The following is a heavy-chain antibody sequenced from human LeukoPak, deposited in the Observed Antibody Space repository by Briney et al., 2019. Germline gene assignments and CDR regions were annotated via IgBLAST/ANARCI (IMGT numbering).Heavy chain of an antibody. V-gene: IGHV5-51*01. J-gene: IGHJ4*02. Sequence: KPGESLKISCKGSGYSFTSYWIGWVRQMPGRGLEWIGIIYPGDSDTRYSPSFQGQVTISADKSISTAYLQWSSLKASDTAMYYCGRLYRYGSGAYSTIDFWGQGALVTVSS. CDR3: GRLYRYGSGAYSTIDF. D-gene: IGHD3-10*01. CDR1: GYSFTSYW. CDR2: IYPGDSDT.